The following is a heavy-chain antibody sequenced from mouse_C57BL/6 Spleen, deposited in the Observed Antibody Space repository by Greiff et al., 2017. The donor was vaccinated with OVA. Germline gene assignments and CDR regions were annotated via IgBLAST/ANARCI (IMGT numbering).Heavy chain of an antibody. D-gene: IGHD1-1*01. CDR3: GRPGYGTPWYFDV. CDR1: GFTFSDYG. V-gene: IGHV5-17*01. Sequence: EVKLVESGGGLVKPGGSLKLSCAASGFTFSDYGMHWVRQAPEKGLEWVAYISSGSSTIYYADTVKGRFTISRDNAKNTLFLQMTSLRSEDTAMYYCGRPGYGTPWYFDVWGTGTTVTVSS. J-gene: IGHJ1*03. CDR2: ISSGSSTI.